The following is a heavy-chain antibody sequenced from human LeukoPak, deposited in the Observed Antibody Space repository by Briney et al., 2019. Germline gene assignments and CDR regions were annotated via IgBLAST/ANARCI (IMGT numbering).Heavy chain of an antibody. D-gene: IGHD3-22*01. J-gene: IGHJ4*02. CDR3: AQGASGHYDTSGSCGYSVF. CDR2: IADRDTTT. CDR1: GFTFSNYG. V-gene: IGHV3-23*01. Sequence: GGSLRLSCAASGFTFSNYGMTWVRQSPGKGLEWVACIADRDTTTYYADSVKGRFSISRDNSRNTVFLQMNRLRSEDAALYFCAQGASGHYDTSGSCGYSVFWGQRALATVSS.